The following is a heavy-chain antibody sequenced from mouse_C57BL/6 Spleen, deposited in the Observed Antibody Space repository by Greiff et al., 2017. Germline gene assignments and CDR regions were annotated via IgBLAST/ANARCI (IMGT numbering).Heavy chain of an antibody. J-gene: IGHJ3*01. CDR3: TGSGGSSHPFAY. D-gene: IGHD1-1*01. V-gene: IGHV1-15*01. CDR1: GYTFTDYE. Sequence: QVQLQQSGAELVRPGASVTLSCKASGYTFTDYEMHWVKQTPVHGLEWIGAIDPETGGTAYNQKFKGKAILTADKSSSTAYMELRSLTSEDSAVYYCTGSGGSSHPFAYWGQGTLVTVSA. CDR2: IDPETGGT.